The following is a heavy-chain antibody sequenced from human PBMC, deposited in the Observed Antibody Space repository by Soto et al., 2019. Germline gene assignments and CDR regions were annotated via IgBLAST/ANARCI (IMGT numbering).Heavy chain of an antibody. CDR2: IYYSGST. D-gene: IGHD3-10*01. J-gene: IGHJ5*02. V-gene: IGHV4-31*03. CDR1: GGSISSGGYY. Sequence: PSETLSLTCTVSGGSISSGGYYWSWIRQHPGKGLEWIGYIYYSGSTYYNPSLKSRVTISVDTSKNQFSLKLSSVTAADTAVYYCARDHGRNYYGSGSYGRWFDPWGQGTPVTVSS. CDR3: ARDHGRNYYGSGSYGRWFDP.